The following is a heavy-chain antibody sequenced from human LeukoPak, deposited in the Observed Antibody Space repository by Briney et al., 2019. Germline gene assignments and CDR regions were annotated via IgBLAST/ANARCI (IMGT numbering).Heavy chain of an antibody. V-gene: IGHV1-69*06. CDR1: GGTFSSYA. CDR3: ARGPVGELLLQLDY. D-gene: IGHD2-15*01. J-gene: IGHJ4*02. Sequence: ASVKVSCKASGGTFSSYAISWVRQAPGQGLEWMGGIIPIFGTANYAQKFQGRVTITADKSTSTAYMELSSLRSEDTAVYYCARGPVGELLLQLDYWGQGTLVTVSS. CDR2: IIPIFGTA.